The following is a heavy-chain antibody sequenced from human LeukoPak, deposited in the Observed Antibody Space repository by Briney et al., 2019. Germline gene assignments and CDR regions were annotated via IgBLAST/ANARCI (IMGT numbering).Heavy chain of an antibody. J-gene: IGHJ3*02. Sequence: SETLSLTCTVSGGSISSSSYYWGWIRQPPGKGLECIGSIYCSGSTYYNPSLKSRVTISVDTSKNQFSLKLSSVTAADTAVYYGARHLRRAGAFDIWGQGTMVTVSS. CDR3: ARHLRRAGAFDI. CDR1: GGSISSSSYY. D-gene: IGHD3-10*01. V-gene: IGHV4-39*01. CDR2: IYCSGST.